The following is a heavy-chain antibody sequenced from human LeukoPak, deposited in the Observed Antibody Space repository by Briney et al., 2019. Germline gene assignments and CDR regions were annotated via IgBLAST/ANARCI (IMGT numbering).Heavy chain of an antibody. J-gene: IGHJ3*02. CDR3: ARHDSSGPYNAFDI. CDR1: GGSISGYY. V-gene: IGHV4-59*08. CDR2: IHYSGST. Sequence: SETLSLTCSVSGGSISGYYWSWIRQPPGKGLEWIGYIHYSGSTHYNPSLKSRVTISVDTSKNQFSLKLSSVTAAETAVYYCARHDSSGPYNAFDIWGQGTMVTVSS. D-gene: IGHD3-22*01.